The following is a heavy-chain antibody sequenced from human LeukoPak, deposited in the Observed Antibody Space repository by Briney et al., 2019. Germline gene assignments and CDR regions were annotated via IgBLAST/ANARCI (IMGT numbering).Heavy chain of an antibody. J-gene: IGHJ4*02. CDR3: ARDPVEWELLLDY. CDR2: MNIDGSEK. D-gene: IGHD1-26*01. CDR1: GFTFSSYT. V-gene: IGHV3-7*01. Sequence: PGGSLRLSCAGSGFTFSSYTMSWVRQAPGKRLEWVANMNIDGSEKYYADSAKGRFTISRDNARNSVYLQMNSLRVEDTAVYYCARDPVEWELLLDYWGQGTLVTVSS.